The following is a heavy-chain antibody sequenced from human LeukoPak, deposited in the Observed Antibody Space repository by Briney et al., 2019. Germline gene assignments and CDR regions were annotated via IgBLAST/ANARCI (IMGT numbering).Heavy chain of an antibody. Sequence: GGSLRLSCAASGFTFSSYSMNWVRQAPGKGLEWVSSISSSSSYIYYADSVKGRFTISRDNAKNSLYLQMNSLRAEDTAVYYCARRAVVVAATPYYYYYMDVWGKGTTVTISS. CDR3: ARRAVVVAATPYYYYYMDV. CDR1: GFTFSSYS. V-gene: IGHV3-21*01. CDR2: ISSSSSYI. D-gene: IGHD2-15*01. J-gene: IGHJ6*03.